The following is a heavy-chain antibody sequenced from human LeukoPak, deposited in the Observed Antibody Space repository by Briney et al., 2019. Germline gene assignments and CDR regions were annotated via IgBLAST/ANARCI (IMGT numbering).Heavy chain of an antibody. J-gene: IGHJ4*02. D-gene: IGHD6-19*01. CDR2: ISAYNGNT. CDR3: ARVEIQVAGTYDFDY. V-gene: IGHV1-18*01. CDR1: GYTFTSYG. Sequence: ASVQVSCKATGYTFTSYGISWVRQAPGQGLEWMGWISAYNGNTNYAQKLQGRVTMTTDTSTSTAYMELRSLRSDDTAVYYCARVEIQVAGTYDFDYWGQGTLVTVSS.